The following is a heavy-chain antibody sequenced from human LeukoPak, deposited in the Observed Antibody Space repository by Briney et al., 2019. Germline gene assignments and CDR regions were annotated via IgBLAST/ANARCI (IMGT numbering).Heavy chain of an antibody. J-gene: IGHJ5*02. D-gene: IGHD3-22*01. V-gene: IGHV3-30*03. CDR3: ARTYDSSGYYSFLFDP. CDR1: GFTFSSYG. CDR2: VSYDGSNK. Sequence: GGSLRLSCAASGFTFSSYGMHWVRQAPGKGLEWVAVVSYDGSNKYYADSVKGRFNISRDNTKNSLYLQMNSLRADDTAVYYCARTYDSSGYYSFLFDPWGQGTLVTVSS.